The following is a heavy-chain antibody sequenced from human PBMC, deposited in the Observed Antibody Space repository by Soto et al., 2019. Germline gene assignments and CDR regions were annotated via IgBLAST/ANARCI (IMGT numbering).Heavy chain of an antibody. CDR1: GYTCTSYD. D-gene: IGHD2-15*01. V-gene: IGHV1-8*01. J-gene: IGHJ4*02. Sequence: QVQLVQSGAEVKKPGASGKVSCKASGYTCTSYDINRVRQATGQGLEWMGWMNPNGGNTGYAPKFPGRVTMTRNTSISTAYMELSSLRSEDTAVYYCARGRSDYLDYWGQGTLVTVSS. CDR3: ARGRSDYLDY. CDR2: MNPNGGNT.